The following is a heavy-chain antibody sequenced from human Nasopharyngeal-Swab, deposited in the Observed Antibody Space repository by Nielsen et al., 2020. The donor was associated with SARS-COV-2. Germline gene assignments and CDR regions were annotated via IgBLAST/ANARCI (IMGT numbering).Heavy chain of an antibody. Sequence: GGSLRLSCAASGFTFSSYAMSWARQAPGKGLEWVSAISGSGGSTYYADSVKGRFTISRDNSKNTLYLQMNSLRAEDTAVYYCAKDNSPFPVHYDFWSGPTYFDYWGQGTLVTVSS. CDR1: GFTFSSYA. J-gene: IGHJ4*02. CDR2: ISGSGGST. CDR3: AKDNSPFPVHYDFWSGPTYFDY. D-gene: IGHD3-3*01. V-gene: IGHV3-23*01.